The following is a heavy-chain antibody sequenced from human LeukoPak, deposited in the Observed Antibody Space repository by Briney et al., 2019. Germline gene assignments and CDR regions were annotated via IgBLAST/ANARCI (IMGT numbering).Heavy chain of an antibody. CDR3: ARDGIAAAGMDY. D-gene: IGHD6-13*01. CDR1: GGSFSGYY. Sequence: SETLSLTCAVYGGSFSGYYWSWIRQPPGKGLEWIGEIYHSGSTNYNPSLKSRVTISVDKSKNQFSLKLSSVTAADTAVYYCARDGIAAAGMDYWGQGTLVTVSS. CDR2: IYHSGST. J-gene: IGHJ4*02. V-gene: IGHV4-34*01.